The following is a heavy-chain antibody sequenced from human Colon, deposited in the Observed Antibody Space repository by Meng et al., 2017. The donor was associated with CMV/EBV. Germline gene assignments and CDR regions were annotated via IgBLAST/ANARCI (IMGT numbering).Heavy chain of an antibody. J-gene: IGHJ5*01. CDR3: ARGQLWLDS. CDR2: IKQDGSET. Sequence: GESLKISCAASGMTLSSYWMTWVRQAPGKGLEWVANIKQDGSETSHVDSVKGRFTISRDNAKNSLYLQMNNLRAEDTAVYYCARGQLWLDSWGQGTLVTVSS. D-gene: IGHD3-10*01. V-gene: IGHV3-7*04. CDR1: GMTLSSYW.